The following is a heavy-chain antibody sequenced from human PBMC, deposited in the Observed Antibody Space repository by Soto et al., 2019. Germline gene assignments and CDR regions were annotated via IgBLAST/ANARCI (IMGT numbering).Heavy chain of an antibody. CDR3: ARIKSELYIAAAGTWWFDP. V-gene: IGHV4-39*01. Sequence: ETLSLTCTVTGDSINSRSYYWGWIRQPPGKGLEWIGSIYYSGRTYNNPSLRSRVSMSIDTSKDQFSLKLKSVTAADTAVYYCARIKSELYIAAAGTWWFDPWGQGTLVTVSS. CDR1: GDSINSRSYY. D-gene: IGHD6-13*01. CDR2: IYYSGRT. J-gene: IGHJ5*02.